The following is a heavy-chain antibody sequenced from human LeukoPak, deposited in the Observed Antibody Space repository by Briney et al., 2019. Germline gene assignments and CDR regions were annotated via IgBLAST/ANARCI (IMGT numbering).Heavy chain of an antibody. CDR3: AIPWLVQAL. D-gene: IGHD6-19*01. V-gene: IGHV4-34*01. J-gene: IGHJ4*02. Sequence: SETLSLTCAVYGGSFSGYYWSWIRQPPWKGLEWIGEINHSGSTNFNPSLKSRVTISVDTSKNQFSLKLSSVTAADTAVYYCAIPWLVQALWGQGTLVTVSS. CDR2: INHSGST. CDR1: GGSFSGYY.